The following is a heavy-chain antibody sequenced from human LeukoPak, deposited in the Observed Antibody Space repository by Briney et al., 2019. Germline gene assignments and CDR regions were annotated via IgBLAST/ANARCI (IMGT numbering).Heavy chain of an antibody. Sequence: PGGSLRLSCAASGFTFSNAWMSWVRQAPGKGLEWVGRIKRKTDGGTTDYAAHGKGRFTIARDNTKKRMYLKRNSLRAEDTAVYYCAKDPIWSGYIFDYWGQGTLVTVSS. V-gene: IGHV3-15*01. CDR3: AKDPIWSGYIFDY. CDR1: GFTFSNAW. D-gene: IGHD3-3*01. J-gene: IGHJ4*02. CDR2: IKRKTDGGTT.